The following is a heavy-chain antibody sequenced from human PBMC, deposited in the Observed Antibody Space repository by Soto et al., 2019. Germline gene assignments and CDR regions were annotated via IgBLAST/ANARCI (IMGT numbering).Heavy chain of an antibody. D-gene: IGHD6-19*01. Sequence: GGSLRLSCTASGFTFSDSAMTWVRQAPGKGLEWVSVTSAAGRSTYHADSVRGRFTISRDNSRNTLYLRMTSLRADDTAVYYCAKNGHWLDGQLDSWGRGTQVTVSS. CDR1: GFTFSDSA. CDR2: TSAAGRST. J-gene: IGHJ4*02. CDR3: AKNGHWLDGQLDS. V-gene: IGHV3-23*01.